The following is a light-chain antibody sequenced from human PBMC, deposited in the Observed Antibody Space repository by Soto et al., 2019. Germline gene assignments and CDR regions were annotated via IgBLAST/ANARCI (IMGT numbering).Light chain of an antibody. CDR2: GAS. J-gene: IGKJ2*01. Sequence: IVMTQSPATLSVSPGERATLSCRASQSMDNKLAWYQQRPGQAPRLLIYGASIRATGIPARFSGSGSGTEFTLTISGLQSEDFAVYYCQQYGSSPHTFGQGTKLEIK. CDR1: QSMDNK. CDR3: QQYGSSPHT. V-gene: IGKV3-15*01.